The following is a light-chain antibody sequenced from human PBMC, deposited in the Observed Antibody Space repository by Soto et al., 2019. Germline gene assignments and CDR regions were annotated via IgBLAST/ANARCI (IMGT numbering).Light chain of an antibody. CDR3: QQFKDRPPLT. V-gene: IGKV3-15*01. CDR1: RSVSSN. Sequence: EIVLTQSPATLSVSPGESATLSCRASRSVSSNLAWYQQKPGQSPRLLIYFASTRATGVPARFSGSGSGTEFTLTISSLQYEDVAVYYCQQFKDRPPLTFGGGTKVEIK. J-gene: IGKJ4*01. CDR2: FAS.